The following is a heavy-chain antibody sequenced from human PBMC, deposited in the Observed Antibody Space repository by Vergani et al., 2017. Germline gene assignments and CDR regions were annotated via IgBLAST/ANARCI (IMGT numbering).Heavy chain of an antibody. D-gene: IGHD6-19*01. CDR3: ARGRRSSGWYSGSTFAGRYFDL. V-gene: IGHV4-34*01. J-gene: IGHJ2*01. CDR2: INHSGST. Sequence: QVQLQQWGAGLLKPSETLSLTCAVYGGSFSGYYWSWIRQPPGKGLEWVGEINHSGSTNYNPSLKRRVTISVDTSKNQCSLKLSSVTAADTSVYYCARGRRSSGWYSGSTFAGRYFDLWGRGTLVTVSS. CDR1: GGSFSGYY.